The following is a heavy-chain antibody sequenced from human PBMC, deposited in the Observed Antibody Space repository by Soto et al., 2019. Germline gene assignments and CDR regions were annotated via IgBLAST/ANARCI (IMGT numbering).Heavy chain of an antibody. Sequence: ASVKVSCKASGHTFTSYDINWVRQATGQGLEWMGWMNPNSGNTGYAQKFQGRVTMTRNTSISTAYMELSSLRSEDTAVYYCARGGSYYDFWSGPTDYYGMGVWGQGTTVTVSS. D-gene: IGHD3-3*01. J-gene: IGHJ6*02. V-gene: IGHV1-8*01. CDR1: GHTFTSYD. CDR3: ARGGSYYDFWSGPTDYYGMGV. CDR2: MNPNSGNT.